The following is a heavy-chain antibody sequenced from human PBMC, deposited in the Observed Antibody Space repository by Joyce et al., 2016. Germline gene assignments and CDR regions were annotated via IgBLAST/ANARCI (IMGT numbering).Heavy chain of an antibody. CDR3: AREYGGTFYFDY. CDR2: INPDRGDT. V-gene: IGHV1-2*02. CDR1: GFSFSGYY. Sequence: QVQLVQSGAEVKNPGASVKVSCKASGFSFSGYYIHWVRQAPGKGLEWMGWINPDRGDTSYAQKFQGRVTMTRDTSISTVYLELGRLTSDDTALYYCAREYGGTFYFDYWGQVTLVTVSS. D-gene: IGHD4-23*01. J-gene: IGHJ4*02.